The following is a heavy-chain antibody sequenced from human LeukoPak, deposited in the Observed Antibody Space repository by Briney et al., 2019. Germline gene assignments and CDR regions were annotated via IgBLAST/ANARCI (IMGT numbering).Heavy chain of an antibody. J-gene: IGHJ4*02. D-gene: IGHD2-15*01. V-gene: IGHV1-18*01. CDR1: GYTFTSYD. CDR3: ARVGGQTSYFDY. Sequence: GASVKVSCKASGYTFTSYDISWVRQAPGQGLEWMGWISAYNGNTNYAQKLQGRVTMTTDTSTSTVYMELSSLRSEDTAVYYCARVGGQTSYFDYWGQGTLVTVSS. CDR2: ISAYNGNT.